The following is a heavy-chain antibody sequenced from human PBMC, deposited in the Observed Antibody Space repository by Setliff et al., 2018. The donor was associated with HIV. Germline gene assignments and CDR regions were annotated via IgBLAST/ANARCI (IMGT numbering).Heavy chain of an antibody. CDR1: GGSFSDNY. V-gene: IGHV4-34*01. CDR3: AIESAGRVFDI. Sequence: SETLSLTCAVYGGSFSDNYWSWIRQSPGKGLEWIGEINHSGRTKYSPSLRSRVSISVDTSKTQFSLKLSSVTAADTAVYYCAIESAGRVFDIWGQGTMVTVSS. J-gene: IGHJ3*02. CDR2: INHSGRT.